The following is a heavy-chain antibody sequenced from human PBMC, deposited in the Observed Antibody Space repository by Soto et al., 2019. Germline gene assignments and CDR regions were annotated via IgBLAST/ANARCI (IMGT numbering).Heavy chain of an antibody. CDR1: GFTFSSYW. J-gene: IGHJ5*02. V-gene: IGHV3-7*01. CDR3: ARDSGRGEIVVVPAARSWFDP. D-gene: IGHD2-2*01. CDR2: IKQDGSEK. Sequence: PGGSLRLSCAASGFTFSSYWMSWVRQAPGKGLEWVANIKQDGSEKYYVDSVKGRFTISRDNAKNSLYLQMNSLRAEDTAVYYCARDSGRGEIVVVPAARSWFDPWGQGTLVTVSS.